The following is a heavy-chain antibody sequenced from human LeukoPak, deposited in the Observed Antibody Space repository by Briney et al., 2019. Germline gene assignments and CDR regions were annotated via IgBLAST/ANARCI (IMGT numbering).Heavy chain of an antibody. CDR1: GFSFSSYA. CDR3: AKVPSSSWSLTPDYFDY. J-gene: IGHJ4*02. CDR2: IRGSGGST. Sequence: PGGSLRLSCAASGFSFSSYATSWVRQAPWKGLEWVAGIRGSGGSTYYADSVKGRFTISRDNPKNTLYLQMNSLRAEDTAVYHCAKVPSSSWSLTPDYFDYWGQGTLVTVSS. D-gene: IGHD6-13*01. V-gene: IGHV3-23*01.